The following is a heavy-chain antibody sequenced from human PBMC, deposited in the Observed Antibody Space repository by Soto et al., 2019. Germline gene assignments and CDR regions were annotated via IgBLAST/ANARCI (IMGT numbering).Heavy chain of an antibody. Sequence: PGGSLRLSCAASGFTVSSNYMSWVRQAPGKGLEWVSVIYSGGSTYYADSVKGRFTISRDNSKNTLYLQMNSLGAEDAAVYYCARDLGIRYYYGMDVWGQGTTVTVSS. D-gene: IGHD7-27*01. CDR3: ARDLGIRYYYGMDV. CDR2: IYSGGST. J-gene: IGHJ6*02. CDR1: GFTVSSNY. V-gene: IGHV3-53*01.